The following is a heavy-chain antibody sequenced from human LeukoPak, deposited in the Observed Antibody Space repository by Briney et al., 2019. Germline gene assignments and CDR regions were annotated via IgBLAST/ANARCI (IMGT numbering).Heavy chain of an antibody. Sequence: GGSLRLSCAASGFTFSSYWVHWVRQAPGKGLVWVSRINSDGSSTTYADSVKGRFTISRDNAENTLYLQMNSLRAEDTAVYYCARGGSGSTWYIDYWGQGTLVTVSS. V-gene: IGHV3-74*01. J-gene: IGHJ4*02. CDR1: GFTFSSYW. CDR3: ARGGSGSTWYIDY. D-gene: IGHD6-13*01. CDR2: INSDGSST.